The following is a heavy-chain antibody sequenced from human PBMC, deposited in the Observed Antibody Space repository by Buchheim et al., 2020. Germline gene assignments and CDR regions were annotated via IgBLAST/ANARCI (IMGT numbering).Heavy chain of an antibody. CDR1: GFTFSNAW. Sequence: EVQLVESGGGLVKPGGSLRLSCAASGFTFSNAWMSWVRQAPGKGLEWVGRIKNIPDVWTTDYAAPVKGGFTISRENSKTTLYLQMNSLKTEDTAVYYCTTGMVRGVIGSYYGMDVWGQGTT. J-gene: IGHJ6*02. CDR3: TTGMVRGVIGSYYGMDV. D-gene: IGHD3-10*01. V-gene: IGHV3-15*01. CDR2: IKNIPDVWTT.